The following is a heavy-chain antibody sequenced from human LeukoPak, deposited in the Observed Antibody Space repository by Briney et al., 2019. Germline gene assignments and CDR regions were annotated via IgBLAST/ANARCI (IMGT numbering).Heavy chain of an antibody. J-gene: IGHJ6*03. CDR3: ARSYYDSSGYYYPYYYMDA. V-gene: IGHV4-59*01. D-gene: IGHD3-22*01. Sequence: SETLSLTCTVSGGSISSYYWSWIRQPPGKGLEWIGYIYYSGSTNYNPSLKSRVTISVDTSKNQFSLKLSSVTAADTAVYYCARSYYDSSGYYYPYYYMDAWGKGTTVTISS. CDR1: GGSISSYY. CDR2: IYYSGST.